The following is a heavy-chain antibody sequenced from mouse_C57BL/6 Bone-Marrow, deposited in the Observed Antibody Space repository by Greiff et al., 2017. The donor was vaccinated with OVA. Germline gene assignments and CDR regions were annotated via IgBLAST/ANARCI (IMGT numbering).Heavy chain of an antibody. CDR1: GYTFTSYW. D-gene: IGHD2-4*01. CDR3: TRREDYDGDWYFDV. CDR2: IYPGNSDT. V-gene: IGHV1-5*01. Sequence: VQLQQSGTVLARPGASVKMSCKTSGYTFTSYWMHWVKQRPGQGLEWIGAIYPGNSDTSYNQKFKGKAKLTAVTSASTAYMELSSLTNEDSAVYYCTRREDYDGDWYFDVWGTGTTVTVSS. J-gene: IGHJ1*03.